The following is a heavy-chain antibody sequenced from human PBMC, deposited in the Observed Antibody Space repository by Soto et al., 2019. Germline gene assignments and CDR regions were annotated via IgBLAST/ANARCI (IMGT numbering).Heavy chain of an antibody. D-gene: IGHD6-19*01. J-gene: IGHJ4*02. CDR1: GGSISSDYW. V-gene: IGHV4-4*02. Sequence: QVQLQESGPGLVKPSGTLSLTCAVSGGSISSDYWWTWVRQPPGKGLEWIAEMYHSGSTNYNPSLKSRVTISVDKSKHQISLKLSSVTAADTAVYYCARVLSSGWSRFDYWGQGTLVTVSS. CDR3: ARVLSSGWSRFDY. CDR2: MYHSGST.